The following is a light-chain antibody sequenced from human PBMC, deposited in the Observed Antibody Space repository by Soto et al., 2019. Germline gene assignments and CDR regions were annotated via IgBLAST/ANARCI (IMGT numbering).Light chain of an antibody. J-gene: IGLJ2*01. V-gene: IGLV4-69*01. CDR2: LNSNGSH. CDR3: QTWGTGIPVV. CDR1: SGHSTYA. Sequence: QLVLTQSPSASASLGASVKLTCTLSSGHSTYAIAWHQQQAEKGPRFLMKLNSNGSHTKGDEIPHRFSGSSSGAERYLTISSLQCEDEADYYCQTWGTGIPVVFGGGTKVTVL.